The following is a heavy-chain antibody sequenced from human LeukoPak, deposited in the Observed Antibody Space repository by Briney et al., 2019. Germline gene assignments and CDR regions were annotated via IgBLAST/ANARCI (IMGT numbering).Heavy chain of an antibody. CDR2: INHSGST. CDR1: GGSFSGYY. J-gene: IGHJ4*02. D-gene: IGHD4-17*01. V-gene: IGHV4-34*01. CDR3: ARVNYGDYYFDY. Sequence: PSETLSLTCAVYGGSFSGYYWSWIRQPPGEGLEWIWEINHSGSTNYNPSLKSRVTISVDTSKNQFSLKLSSVTAADTAVYYWARVNYGDYYFDYWGQGTLVTVSS.